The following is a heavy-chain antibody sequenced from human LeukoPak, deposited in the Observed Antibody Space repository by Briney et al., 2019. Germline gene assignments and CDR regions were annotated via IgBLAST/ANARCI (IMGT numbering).Heavy chain of an antibody. Sequence: PSETLSLTCAVYGGSFSGYYWSWIRQPPGKGLEWIGEINHSGSTNYNPSLKSRVTISVDTSKNQFSLKLSSVTAADTAVYYCARGRRDRGGSSLLLKYYYYYYMDVWGKGTTVTVSS. CDR3: ARGRRDRGGSSLLLKYYYYYYMDV. CDR2: INHSGST. J-gene: IGHJ6*03. CDR1: GGSFSGYY. D-gene: IGHD6-6*01. V-gene: IGHV4-34*01.